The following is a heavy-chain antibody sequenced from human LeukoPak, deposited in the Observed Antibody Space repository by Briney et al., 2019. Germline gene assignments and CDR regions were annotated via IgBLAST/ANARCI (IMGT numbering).Heavy chain of an antibody. CDR3: ARELPRWYFDY. J-gene: IGHJ4*02. Sequence: ASVKVSCKASGYTFTDYYMHWVRQAPGQGLEWMGWINPNSGGTNYAQKFQGRITMTRDTSISTAYMELSRLRSDDTAVYYCARELPRWYFDYWGQGTLVTVSS. CDR1: GYTFTDYY. V-gene: IGHV1-2*02. CDR2: INPNSGGT. D-gene: IGHD2-15*01.